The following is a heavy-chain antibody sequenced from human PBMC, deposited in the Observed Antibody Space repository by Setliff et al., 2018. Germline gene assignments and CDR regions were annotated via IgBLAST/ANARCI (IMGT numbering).Heavy chain of an antibody. CDR3: GRSPGLAEGGSWFAP. D-gene: IGHD6-13*01. CDR1: GYTFSLSW. V-gene: IGHV5-51*01. Sequence: GESLKISCKDSGYTFSLSWIGWVRQMPGKGLEWMGSVYPGDSETRYSPSFQGQVTISADKSIGTAYLQWSSLKASDTAIYYCGRSPGLAEGGSWFAPWGQGTLVTVSS. CDR2: VYPGDSET. J-gene: IGHJ5*02.